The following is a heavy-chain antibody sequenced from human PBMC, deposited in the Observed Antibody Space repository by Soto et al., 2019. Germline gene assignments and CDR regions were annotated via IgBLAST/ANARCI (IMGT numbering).Heavy chain of an antibody. V-gene: IGHV4-39*01. CDR2: IYSSENT. D-gene: IGHD2-2*03. J-gene: IGHJ6*02. CDR3: ARLNGYCISTDCHGYYGMDV. CDR1: DDSVSTNSYS. Sequence: SETLSLTCTVSDDSVSTNSYSWGWIRQSPGKGLEWIGTIYSSENTYYNPSLLSRVTISVDTSKNEFSLRLSSVTAADTAVYYCARLNGYCISTDCHGYYGMDVWGQGTTVTVSS.